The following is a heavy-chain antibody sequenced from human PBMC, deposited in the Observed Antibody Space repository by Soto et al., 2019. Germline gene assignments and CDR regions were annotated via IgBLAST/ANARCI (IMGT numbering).Heavy chain of an antibody. CDR2: ISYDGSNK. J-gene: IGHJ6*02. D-gene: IGHD4-4*01. CDR1: GFTFSSYA. CDR3: ARDLTTDEVPAHYYYGMDV. V-gene: IGHV3-30-3*01. Sequence: PGGSLRLSCAASGFTFSSYAMHWVRQAPGKGLEWAAVISYDGSNKYYADSVKGRFTISRDNSKNTLYLQMNSLRAEDTAVYYCARDLTTDEVPAHYYYGMDVWGQGTLVTVSS.